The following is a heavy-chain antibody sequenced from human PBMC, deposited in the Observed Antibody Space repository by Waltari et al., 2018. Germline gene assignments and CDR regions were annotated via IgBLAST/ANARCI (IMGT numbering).Heavy chain of an antibody. CDR2: INAGNGNT. CDR1: GYTFTSYA. J-gene: IGHJ4*02. CDR3: ARQNPLLTGFDY. V-gene: IGHV1-3*01. D-gene: IGHD2-8*02. Sequence: QVQLVQSGAEVKKPGASVKVSCKASGYTFTSYAMHWVRQAPGQRLEWMGWINAGNGNTKYSQKFHGRVTITKDTSAGTSYMELSSLRSEDTAVYYCARQNPLLTGFDYWGQGTLVTVSS.